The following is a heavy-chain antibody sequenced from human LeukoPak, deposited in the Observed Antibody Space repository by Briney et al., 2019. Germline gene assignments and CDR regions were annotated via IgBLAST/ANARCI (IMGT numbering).Heavy chain of an antibody. CDR3: AREDSSGWYWYFDY. Sequence: SETLSLTCAVSGGSISSGGYSWSWIRQPPGKGLEWIGYIYHSGSTYYNPSLKSRVTISVDRSKNQFSLKLSSVTAADTAVYYCAREDSSGWYWYFDYWGQGTLVTVSS. CDR1: GGSISSGGYS. CDR2: IYHSGST. D-gene: IGHD6-19*01. V-gene: IGHV4-30-2*01. J-gene: IGHJ4*02.